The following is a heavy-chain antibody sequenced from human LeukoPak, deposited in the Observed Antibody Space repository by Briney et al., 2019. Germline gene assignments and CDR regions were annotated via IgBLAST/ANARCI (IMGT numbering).Heavy chain of an antibody. V-gene: IGHV3-30*02. CDR2: IRYDGSNK. D-gene: IGHD6-19*01. Sequence: PGGSLRLSCAASGFTFSNYRMTWVRQAPGKGLEWVAYIRYDGSNKYYADSVKGRFTISRDNSKNTLYVQMNSLRAEDTAVYYCARGGKRAVAGTRSPQYFQHWGQGTLVTVSS. CDR1: GFTFSNYR. J-gene: IGHJ1*01. CDR3: ARGGKRAVAGTRSPQYFQH.